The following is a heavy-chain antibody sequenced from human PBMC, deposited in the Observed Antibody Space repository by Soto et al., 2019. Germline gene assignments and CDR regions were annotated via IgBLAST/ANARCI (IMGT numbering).Heavy chain of an antibody. V-gene: IGHV4-39*07. CDR2: LYYTGTT. J-gene: IGHJ4*02. CDR3: ARGSIEYFEY. Sequence: SETLSLTCSVSGCSIGSSSYYFGWIRQPPGKGLEWIGSLYYTGTTYYNSSLKSRVTISVDGSKNQFSLKMSSVTAADTAVYYCARGSIEYFEYWGQGTMVTVSS. D-gene: IGHD6-6*01. CDR1: GCSIGSSSYY.